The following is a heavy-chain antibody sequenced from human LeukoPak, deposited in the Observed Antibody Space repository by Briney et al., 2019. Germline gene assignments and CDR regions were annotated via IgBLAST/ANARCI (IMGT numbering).Heavy chain of an antibody. Sequence: ASVKVSCKASGYTFTSYDMNWVRQATGQGLEWMGWMNPNRGNTGYAQKFQGRVTMTRNTSISTAYMELSSLRSEDTAVYYCARGLEQLEGIDYWGQGTLVTVSS. V-gene: IGHV1-8*01. D-gene: IGHD6-6*01. CDR3: ARGLEQLEGIDY. J-gene: IGHJ4*02. CDR2: MNPNRGNT. CDR1: GYTFTSYD.